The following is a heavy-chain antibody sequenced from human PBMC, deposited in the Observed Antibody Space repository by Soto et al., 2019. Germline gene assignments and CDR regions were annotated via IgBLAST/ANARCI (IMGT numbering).Heavy chain of an antibody. CDR3: ATYGSGSTRPYYYMDV. CDR1: RGSISSSNW. V-gene: IGHV4-4*02. CDR2: IYHSGST. J-gene: IGHJ6*03. D-gene: IGHD3-10*01. Sequence: SETLSLTCAVSRGSISSSNWWSWVRQPPGKGLEWIGEIYHSGSTNYNPSLKSRVTISVDKSKNQFSLKLSSVTAADTAVYYCATYGSGSTRPYYYMDVWGKGTTVTVSS.